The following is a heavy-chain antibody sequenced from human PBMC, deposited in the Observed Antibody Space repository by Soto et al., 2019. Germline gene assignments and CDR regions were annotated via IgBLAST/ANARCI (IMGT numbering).Heavy chain of an antibody. J-gene: IGHJ4*02. Sequence: SLTCTVSGGSISSYYWSWIRQPPGKGLEWIGYIYYSGSTNYNPSLKSRVTISVDTSKNQFSLKLSSVTAADTAVYYCARVGVGATLDYWGQGTLVTVSS. CDR2: IYYSGST. V-gene: IGHV4-59*01. CDR1: GGSISSYY. D-gene: IGHD1-26*01. CDR3: ARVGVGATLDY.